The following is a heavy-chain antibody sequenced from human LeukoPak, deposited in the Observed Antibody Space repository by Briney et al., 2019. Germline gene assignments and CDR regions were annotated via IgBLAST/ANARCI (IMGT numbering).Heavy chain of an antibody. CDR2: IYPGDSAT. D-gene: IGHD5-18*01. CDR3: AIHDTSKGMDV. Sequence: GESLKISCKGSGYSFTKDWIAWVRQMPRKGLEWMGIIYPGDSATRYSPSFQGQVTISVDKSISTAYLQWSSLKASDTAMYYCAIHDTSKGMDVWGQGTTVTVS. J-gene: IGHJ6*02. CDR1: GYSFTKDW. V-gene: IGHV5-51*01.